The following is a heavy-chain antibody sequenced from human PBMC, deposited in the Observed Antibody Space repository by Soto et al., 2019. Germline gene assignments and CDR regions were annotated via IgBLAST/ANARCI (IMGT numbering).Heavy chain of an antibody. V-gene: IGHV1-69*06. Sequence: GASVKVSCKASGYTFTSYAISWVRQAPGQGLEWMGGIIPIFGTANYAQKFQGRVTITADKSTSTAYMELSSLRSEDTAVYYCARGDRGSYWGSYYYYGMDVWGQGTTVTVS. CDR3: ARGDRGSYWGSYYYYGMDV. CDR1: GYTFTSYA. D-gene: IGHD1-26*01. J-gene: IGHJ6*02. CDR2: IIPIFGTA.